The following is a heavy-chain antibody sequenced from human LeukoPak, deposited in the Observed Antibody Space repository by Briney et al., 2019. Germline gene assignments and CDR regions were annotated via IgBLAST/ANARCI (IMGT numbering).Heavy chain of an antibody. CDR2: ISGSGGST. CDR1: GFSFSNYA. J-gene: IGHJ4*02. D-gene: IGHD6-19*01. V-gene: IGHV3-23*01. Sequence: GGSLRLSCAASGFSFSNYAMSWVRQAAGKGLEWVSGISGSGGSTYYADSVKGRFTISRDNSKNALYLQMNSLRAGDTAVYYCAKDPPGIAVAGMGCRGQGTLVTVSS. CDR3: AKDPPGIAVAGMGC.